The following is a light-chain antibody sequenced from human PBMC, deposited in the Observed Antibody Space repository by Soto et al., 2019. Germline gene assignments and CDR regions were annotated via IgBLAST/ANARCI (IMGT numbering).Light chain of an antibody. CDR3: HQYQSTPFS. Sequence: DIVMTKSPDSLAVSLGERATINCKSSQSVLSSSDNKNYLSWYQQKPGQPPKLLIYWASTRESGVPDRFSGSGSGTDFTLTISSLQAEDVAIYYCHQYQSTPFSFCPGTRVDVK. CDR1: QSVLSSSDNKNY. CDR2: WAS. V-gene: IGKV4-1*01. J-gene: IGKJ3*01.